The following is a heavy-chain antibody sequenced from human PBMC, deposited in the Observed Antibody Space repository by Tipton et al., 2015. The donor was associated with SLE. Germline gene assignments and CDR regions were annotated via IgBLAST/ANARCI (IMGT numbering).Heavy chain of an antibody. CDR3: ARSSGDSLYYFNY. D-gene: IGHD2-15*01. V-gene: IGHV4-31*03. J-gene: IGHJ4*02. CDR2: IYYAGAT. CDR1: GVSISDHY. Sequence: TLSLTCTVSGVSISDHYWTWIRRHPEKGLEWIGYIYYAGATYYNPSLKSRVSISVDRSKNHLTLMLTSVTAADTAVYYCARSSGDSLYYFNYWGQGALVTVSS.